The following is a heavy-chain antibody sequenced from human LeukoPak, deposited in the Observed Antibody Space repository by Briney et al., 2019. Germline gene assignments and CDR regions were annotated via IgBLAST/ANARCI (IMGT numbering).Heavy chain of an antibody. CDR1: GFTFSDYY. J-gene: IGHJ4*02. V-gene: IGHV3-72*01. CDR3: VRGPWGFDN. CDR2: SRNKANSYTT. Sequence: PGGSLRLSCAASGFTFSDYYMDWVRQAPGTGLEWLARSRNKANSYTTEYAASVKGRFTISRDDSKNLLYLQMNSLKTEDTAVYYCVRGPWGFDNWGQGTLVTVSS. D-gene: IGHD3-16*01.